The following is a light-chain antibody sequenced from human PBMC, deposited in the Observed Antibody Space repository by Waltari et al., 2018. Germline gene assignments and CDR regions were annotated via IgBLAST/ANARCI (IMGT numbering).Light chain of an antibody. CDR2: DVD. CDR1: SSAIGFYNY. Sequence: QSALTQPPSASGSPGQSVTISCTGTSSAIGFYNYVSWYQQHPGKAPKVIIYDVDKRPSGVPDRFSGSKSGNTASLTVSGLQAEDESDYYCSSYGGSNNLLFGGGTKLTVL. CDR3: SSYGGSNNLL. J-gene: IGLJ2*01. V-gene: IGLV2-8*01.